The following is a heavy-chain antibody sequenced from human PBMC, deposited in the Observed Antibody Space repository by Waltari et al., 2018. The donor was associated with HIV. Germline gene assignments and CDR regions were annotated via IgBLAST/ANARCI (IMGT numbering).Heavy chain of an antibody. V-gene: IGHV3-73*01. J-gene: IGHJ4*02. CDR2: IRNKDNQYAT. D-gene: IGHD3-10*01. CDR1: GCTFSDFA. CDR3: TRRYYGTELVVDY. Sequence: EVQLVESGGGLVQPGGSLIISCAASGCTFSDFAIPWVRQASGKGLAWVRRIRNKDNQYATVYGESVKGRFTISRDDSKNTDYLQMSSLKTEDTAVYYCTRRYYGTELVVDYWGQGTMVTVSS.